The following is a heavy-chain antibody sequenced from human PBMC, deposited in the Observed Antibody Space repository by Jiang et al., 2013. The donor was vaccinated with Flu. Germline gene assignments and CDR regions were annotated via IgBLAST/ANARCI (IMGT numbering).Heavy chain of an antibody. CDR2: IYYSGST. CDR3: ARHVPYYYYYGMDV. J-gene: IGHJ6*02. Sequence: TCAVYGGSFSGYYWSWIRQPPGKGLEWIGYIYYSGSTNYNPSLKSRVTISVDTSKNQFSLKLSSVTAADTAVYYCARHVPYYYYYGMDVVGPRDHGHRLL. V-gene: IGHV4-59*08. CDR1: GGSFSGYY.